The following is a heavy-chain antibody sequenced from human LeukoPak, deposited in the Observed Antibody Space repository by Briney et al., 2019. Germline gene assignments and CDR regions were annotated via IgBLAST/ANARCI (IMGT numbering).Heavy chain of an antibody. CDR3: ARDRHYGDYGGAYDY. CDR2: INPSGGST. J-gene: IGHJ4*02. Sequence: ASVKVSCKASGYTFTSYYMHWVRQAPGQGLEWMGIINPSGGSTSYAQKFQGRVTMTRDMSTSTVYMELSRLRSDDTAVYYCARDRHYGDYGGAYDYWGQGTLVTVSS. V-gene: IGHV1-46*01. CDR1: GYTFTSYY. D-gene: IGHD4-17*01.